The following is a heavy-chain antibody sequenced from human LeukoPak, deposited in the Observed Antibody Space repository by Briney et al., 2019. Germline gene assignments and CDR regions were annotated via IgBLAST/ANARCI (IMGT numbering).Heavy chain of an antibody. CDR2: ISSTSKYI. D-gene: IGHD5-18*01. V-gene: IGHV3-21*01. CDR3: AREYTAMAYDY. CDR1: GFAFSDDS. J-gene: IGHJ4*02. Sequence: GGSLRLSCVASGFAFSDDSMNWVRQPPGKGLEWVSSISSTSKYIYYADPVKGRFTISRDNAKNSLFLQMNNLRVDDSGVYYCAREYTAMAYDYWGQGNLVTVSS.